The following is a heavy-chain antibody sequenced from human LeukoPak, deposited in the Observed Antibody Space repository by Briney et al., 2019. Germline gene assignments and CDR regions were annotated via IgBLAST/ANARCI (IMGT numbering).Heavy chain of an antibody. D-gene: IGHD5-18*01. J-gene: IGHJ4*02. V-gene: IGHV1-18*01. CDR2: ISTDNGNT. CDR3: ARGYSYGYGPLDY. Sequence: ASVKVSCKASGYRFPSYGINWVRQAPGQGLEWMGWISTDNGNTGYAQNLQGRATMTTDTSTGTAYMELRSLRSDDTAVYYCARGYSYGYGPLDYWGQGTLVTVSS. CDR1: GYRFPSYG.